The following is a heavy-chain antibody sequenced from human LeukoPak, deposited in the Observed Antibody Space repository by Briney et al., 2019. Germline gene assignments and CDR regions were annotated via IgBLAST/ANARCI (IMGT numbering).Heavy chain of an antibody. Sequence: GGSLRLSCSASGFTFSRFGMHWVRQAPGQGLEWVSSISSSSSYIYYADSVKGRFTISRDNAKNSLYLQMNSLRAEDTAVYYCARDDYGVLYYFDYWGQGTLVTVSS. D-gene: IGHD4-17*01. CDR3: ARDDYGVLYYFDY. V-gene: IGHV3-21*01. J-gene: IGHJ4*02. CDR2: ISSSSSYI. CDR1: GFTFSRFG.